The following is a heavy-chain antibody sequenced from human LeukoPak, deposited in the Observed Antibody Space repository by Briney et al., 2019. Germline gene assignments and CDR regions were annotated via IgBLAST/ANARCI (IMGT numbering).Heavy chain of an antibody. Sequence: GGSLRLSCAASGFTFSSFWMTWVRQAPGKGLEWVANIKQDGSEKYYVDSVMGRFTISKDNAKKSLYLQMNSLRAEDTAVYYCARGRNSDYWGRGTLATVSS. CDR2: IKQDGSEK. CDR3: ARGRNSDY. D-gene: IGHD1-14*01. CDR1: GFTFSSFW. J-gene: IGHJ4*02. V-gene: IGHV3-7*05.